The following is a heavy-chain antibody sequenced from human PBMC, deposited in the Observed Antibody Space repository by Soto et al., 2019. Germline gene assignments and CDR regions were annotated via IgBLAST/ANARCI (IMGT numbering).Heavy chain of an antibody. D-gene: IGHD2-15*01. CDR1: GFTFSRYW. V-gene: IGHV3-7*01. CDR2: IKQDGSEK. Sequence: SLRLYCAASGFTFSRYWMSWGRQAPGKGLEWVANIKQDGSEKYYVDSVKGRFTISRDNAKNSLYLQMNSLRAEDTAVYYCARVKARAIVVVVAATLIACDIWGQGTMVTVSS. CDR3: ARVKARAIVVVVAATLIACDI. J-gene: IGHJ3*02.